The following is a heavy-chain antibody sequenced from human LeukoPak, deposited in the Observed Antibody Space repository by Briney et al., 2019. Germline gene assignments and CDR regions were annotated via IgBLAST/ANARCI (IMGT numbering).Heavy chain of an antibody. D-gene: IGHD3-9*01. J-gene: IGHJ4*02. CDR3: AKDQHYDILTGYYTSVFDY. CDR1: EFTFSSYG. CDR2: MRYDGTNK. Sequence: HPGGSLRLSCTASEFTFSSYGMHWVRQAPGKGLEWVAFMRYDGTNKYYAGSVKGRFTFSRDNSKNKLYLQMNSLRAEDTAVYYCAKDQHYDILTGYYTSVFDYWGQGTLVTVSS. V-gene: IGHV3-30*02.